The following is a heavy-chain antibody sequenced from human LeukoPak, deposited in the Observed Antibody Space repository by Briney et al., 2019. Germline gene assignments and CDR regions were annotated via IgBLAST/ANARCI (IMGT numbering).Heavy chain of an antibody. J-gene: IGHJ4*02. CDR1: GGTFSSYA. CDR3: ARGFVVVPAAMDY. Sequence: ASVKVSCKASGGTFSSYAISWVRQAPGQGLEWMGWIGAYNGNTNYAQKLQGRVTMTTDTSTSTAYMGLRSLRSDDTAVYYCARGFVVVPAAMDYWGQGTLVTVSS. D-gene: IGHD2-2*01. CDR2: IGAYNGNT. V-gene: IGHV1-18*01.